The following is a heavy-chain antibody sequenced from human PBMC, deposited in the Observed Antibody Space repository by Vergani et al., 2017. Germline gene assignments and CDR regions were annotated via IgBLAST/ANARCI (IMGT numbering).Heavy chain of an antibody. CDR1: GYTLTELS. Sequence: QVQLVQSGAEVKKPGASVKVSCKVSGYTLTELSMHWVRQAPGKGLEWMGGFDPEDGETIYAQKFQGRVTMTEDTSTDTAYMELSSLRSEDTAVYYCARGGGYCSSTSCYEPYGMDVWGQGTTVTVSS. CDR2: FDPEDGET. V-gene: IGHV1-24*01. D-gene: IGHD2-2*01. J-gene: IGHJ6*02. CDR3: ARGGGYCSSTSCYEPYGMDV.